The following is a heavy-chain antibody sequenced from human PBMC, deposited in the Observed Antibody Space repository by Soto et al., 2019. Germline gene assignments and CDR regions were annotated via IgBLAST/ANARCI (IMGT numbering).Heavy chain of an antibody. CDR3: AKDGAAGAVFDV. J-gene: IGHJ6*02. Sequence: GGSLRLSCAASGFTFSSYAMHWVRQAPGKGLEWVAVISYDGSNKYYADSVKGRFTISRDNSKNTLYLQMNSLRAEDTAVYYCAKDGAAGAVFDVWAQGTTVTVSS. CDR2: ISYDGSNK. CDR1: GFTFSSYA. V-gene: IGHV3-30-3*02. D-gene: IGHD6-13*01.